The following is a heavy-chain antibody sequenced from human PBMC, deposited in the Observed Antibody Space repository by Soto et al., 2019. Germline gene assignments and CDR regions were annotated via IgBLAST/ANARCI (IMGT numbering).Heavy chain of an antibody. J-gene: IGHJ6*02. D-gene: IGHD2-2*02. Sequence: ASVKVSCKASGYTFSGYYIHWLRQAPGQGLEWMGWINPNSGGTNYAQKFQGRVTVTRDTPTSTAYMELSRLTSDDTAVYYCARSLTEGYCTITGCYTRPLYGMDVWGQGTAVTVSS. CDR2: INPNSGGT. CDR3: ARSLTEGYCTITGCYTRPLYGMDV. V-gene: IGHV1-2*02. CDR1: GYTFSGYY.